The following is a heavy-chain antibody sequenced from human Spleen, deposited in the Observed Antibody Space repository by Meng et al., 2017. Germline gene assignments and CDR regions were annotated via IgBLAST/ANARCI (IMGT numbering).Heavy chain of an antibody. D-gene: IGHD3-3*01. CDR2: INHSGST. CDR3: ARVSRGWSGYYGY. V-gene: IGHV4-34*01. Sequence: VQLQLWGAGLLKPSETLSLTCAVYGGFFSGYYWSWIRQPPGKGLEWIGEINHSGSTNYNPSLKSRVTISVDTSKNQFSLKLSSVTAADTAVYYCARVSRGWSGYYGYWGQGTLVTVSS. J-gene: IGHJ4*02. CDR1: GGFFSGYY.